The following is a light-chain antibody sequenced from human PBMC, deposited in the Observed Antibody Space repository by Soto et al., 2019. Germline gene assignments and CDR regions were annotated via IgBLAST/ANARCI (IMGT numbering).Light chain of an antibody. Sequence: EIMFTQSPSTLSLSPGERATLSCRASQSVSSYLAWYQQKPGQAPRLLIYGASTRATGVPARFSGSGSGTDFTLTISRLEPEDSAVYYCQQHGTTFGQGTKVDIK. CDR3: QQHGTT. V-gene: IGKV3-11*01. CDR2: GAS. CDR1: QSVSSY. J-gene: IGKJ1*01.